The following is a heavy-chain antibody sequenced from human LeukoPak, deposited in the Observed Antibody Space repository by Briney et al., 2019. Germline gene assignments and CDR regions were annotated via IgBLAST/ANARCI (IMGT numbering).Heavy chain of an antibody. D-gene: IGHD6-19*01. V-gene: IGHV3-74*03. CDR1: GFTFSRSW. CDR2: INTDGSDT. CDR3: ARDQGGSGPTTYDY. Sequence: GGSLRLSCAASGFTFSRSWMHWVRQAPGKGLVWVSRINTDGSDTMYADSVKGRFTISRDNAKNTLYLQMNSLKAEDTAVYYCARDQGGSGPTTYDYWGQGNLVAVSS. J-gene: IGHJ4*02.